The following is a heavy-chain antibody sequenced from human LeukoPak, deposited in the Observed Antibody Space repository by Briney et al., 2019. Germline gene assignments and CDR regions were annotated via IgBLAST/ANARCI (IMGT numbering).Heavy chain of an antibody. Sequence: SETLSLTCTVSGGSISSSSYYWGWIRQPPGKGLEWIGSIYYSGSTYYNPSLKSRVTISVDTSKNQFSLKLSSVTAADTAVYYCVSLVSIKGDAFDIWGQGTMVTVSS. J-gene: IGHJ3*02. D-gene: IGHD3-9*01. CDR3: VSLVSIKGDAFDI. V-gene: IGHV4-39*07. CDR1: GGSISSSSYY. CDR2: IYYSGST.